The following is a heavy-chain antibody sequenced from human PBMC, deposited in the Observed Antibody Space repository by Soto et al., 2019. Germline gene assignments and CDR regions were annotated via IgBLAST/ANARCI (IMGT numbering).Heavy chain of an antibody. J-gene: IGHJ4*02. CDR2: IYFTGNT. CDR1: GGSINSGGYY. V-gene: IGHV4-31*03. CDR3: VRVLASGYSSSWYLAS. D-gene: IGHD6-13*01. Sequence: SETLSLTCTVSGGSINSGGYYWSWIRQHPGKGLEWIGHIYFTGNTFYVPSLKSRVSISLDTSKNQFSLNLSSVTAADTAIYYCVRVLASGYSSSWYLASWGQGTLVTVS.